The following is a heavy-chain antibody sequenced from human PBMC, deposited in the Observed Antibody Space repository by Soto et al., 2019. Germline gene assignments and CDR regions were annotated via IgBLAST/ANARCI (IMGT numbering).Heavy chain of an antibody. J-gene: IGHJ4*02. V-gene: IGHV3-73*01. CDR2: IKNRANSYAT. CDR1: GFIFSDST. D-gene: IGHD3-22*01. CDR3: TSRPPDSTGSGYFDY. Sequence: PGGSLRLSCAASGFIFSDSTMHWVRQVSGKGLEWVGRIKNRANSYATAYAASVNGRFTISRDDSKNTAYLQMSSLKTEDTALYYCTSRPPDSTGSGYFDYWGQGTLVTVSS.